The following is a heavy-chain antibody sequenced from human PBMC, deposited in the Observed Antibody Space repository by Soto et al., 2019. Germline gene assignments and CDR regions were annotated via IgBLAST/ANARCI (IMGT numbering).Heavy chain of an antibody. J-gene: IGHJ4*02. CDR2: IYYSGNT. CDR3: ARSPLRDGSNSFPRTFDY. CDR1: GGSISSSTYY. Sequence: SETLSLTCTVSGGSISSSTYYWGWIRQPPGKGLEWIGSIYYSGNTRYNPSLKSRVTMSVDTSKSQFSLKVSSVTAADTAVYYCARSPLRDGSNSFPRTFDYWGQGTMVTVSS. V-gene: IGHV4-39*01. D-gene: IGHD1-26*01.